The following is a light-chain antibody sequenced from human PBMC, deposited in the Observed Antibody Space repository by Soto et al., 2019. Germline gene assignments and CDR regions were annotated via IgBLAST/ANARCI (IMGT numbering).Light chain of an antibody. CDR2: EVS. Sequence: QSALTQPASVSGSPGQSITISCTGTSSDVGGYKYVSWYQHHPGKDPKLMIYEVSYRPSGVSNRFSGSKSGNTASLTISGLQAEDEADYFCTSYTSRSTWVFGGGTKLTVL. J-gene: IGLJ3*02. CDR1: SSDVGGYKY. CDR3: TSYTSRSTWV. V-gene: IGLV2-14*01.